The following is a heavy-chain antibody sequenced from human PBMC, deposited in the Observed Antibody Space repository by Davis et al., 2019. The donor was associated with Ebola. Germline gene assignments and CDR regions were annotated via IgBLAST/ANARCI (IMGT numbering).Heavy chain of an antibody. CDR3: AKDQYSSSWYGWFDP. V-gene: IGHV3-7*03. Sequence: ETLSLTCAVYGGSFSGYYWSWVRQAPGKGLEWVANIKQDGSEKYYVDSVKGRFTISRDNAKNSVYLQMNSLRAEDTAVYYCAKDQYSSSWYGWFDPWGQGTLVTVSS. D-gene: IGHD6-13*01. CDR1: GGSFSGYY. CDR2: IKQDGSEK. J-gene: IGHJ5*02.